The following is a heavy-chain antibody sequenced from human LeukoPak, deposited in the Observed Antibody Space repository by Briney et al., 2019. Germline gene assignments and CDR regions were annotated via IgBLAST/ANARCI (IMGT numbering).Heavy chain of an antibody. Sequence: ASVKVSCKASGSTFTSYGISWVRQAPGQGLEWMGWIRAYNGYTNYAQKLQGRVTMTTDTSTSTAYMELRSLRSDDTAVYYCPITPWRDSSASPRNRYFAYWGQGTLVTVSS. CDR1: GSTFTSYG. J-gene: IGHJ4*02. V-gene: IGHV1-18*01. D-gene: IGHD6-6*01. CDR2: IRAYNGYT. CDR3: PITPWRDSSASPRNRYFAY.